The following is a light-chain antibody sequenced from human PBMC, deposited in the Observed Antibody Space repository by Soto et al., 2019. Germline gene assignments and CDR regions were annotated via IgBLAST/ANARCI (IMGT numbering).Light chain of an antibody. CDR3: SSYTSSSTLDV. CDR1: SSDVGGYKY. J-gene: IGLJ1*01. V-gene: IGLV2-14*01. Sequence: QSALTQPASVSGSPGQSITISCTGTSSDVGGYKYVSWYQQHPGKAPKLMIYEVSNRPSGVSNRFSGSESGNTASLTISGLQAEDEADYYCSSYTSSSTLDVFGTGTKVTVL. CDR2: EVS.